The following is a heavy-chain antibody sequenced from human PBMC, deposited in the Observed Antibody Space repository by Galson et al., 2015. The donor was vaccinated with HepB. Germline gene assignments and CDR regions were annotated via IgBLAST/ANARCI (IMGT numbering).Heavy chain of an antibody. D-gene: IGHD1-26*01. CDR2: ISWNSGSI. CDR1: GFTFDDYA. J-gene: IGHJ3*02. Sequence: SLRLSCAASGFTFDDYAMHWVRQAPGKGLEWVPGISWNSGSIGYADSVKGRFTISRDNAKNSLYLQMDSLRAEDTALYYCAKDMATVVGATSAFDIWGQGTMVTVSS. CDR3: AKDMATVVGATSAFDI. V-gene: IGHV3-9*01.